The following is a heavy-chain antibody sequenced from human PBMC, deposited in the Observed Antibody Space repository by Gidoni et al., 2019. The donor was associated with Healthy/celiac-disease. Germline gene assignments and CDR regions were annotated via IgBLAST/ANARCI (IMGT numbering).Heavy chain of an antibody. V-gene: IGHV3-23*04. CDR2: MSGSGGST. CDR1: GFTFSSYA. Sequence: EVQLVESGGGLVQPGGSLRLSLSASGFTFSSYAMSWVRQAPGKGPEWVSAMSGSGGSTYYADSVKGRFTISRDNSKNTLYLQMNSLRAEDTAVYYCAKQAWGYCTNGVCSHLDYWGQGTLVTVSS. D-gene: IGHD2-8*01. J-gene: IGHJ4*02. CDR3: AKQAWGYCTNGVCSHLDY.